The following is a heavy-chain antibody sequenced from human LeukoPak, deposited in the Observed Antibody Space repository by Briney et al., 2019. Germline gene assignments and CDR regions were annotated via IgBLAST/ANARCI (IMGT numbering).Heavy chain of an antibody. Sequence: RGSLRLSCAASGFSFGSFWMTWVRQAPGKGLEWVAHIKPDGSETKYVDSVKGRFTISRDNAKNSLFLLMNSLGVEDTAVYYCVRDIGWYRFDYWGRGTLVTVSS. CDR1: GFSFGSFW. V-gene: IGHV3-7*03. J-gene: IGHJ4*02. CDR2: IKPDGSET. CDR3: VRDIGWYRFDY. D-gene: IGHD6-19*01.